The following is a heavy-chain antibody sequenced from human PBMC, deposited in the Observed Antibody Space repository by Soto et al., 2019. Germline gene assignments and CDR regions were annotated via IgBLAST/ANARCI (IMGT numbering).Heavy chain of an antibody. CDR2: IGTAGDT. D-gene: IGHD5-18*01. CDR1: GFTFSGYD. V-gene: IGHV3-13*01. CDR3: VAGYSYGFDY. J-gene: IGHJ4*01. Sequence: GGSLRLSCAASGFTFSGYDMLWVRQATGKGLEWVSAIGTAGDTYYPGSVKGRFTISRENAKNSLYLQMNSLRAGDTAVYYCVAGYSYGFDYWGQGTLVTVSS.